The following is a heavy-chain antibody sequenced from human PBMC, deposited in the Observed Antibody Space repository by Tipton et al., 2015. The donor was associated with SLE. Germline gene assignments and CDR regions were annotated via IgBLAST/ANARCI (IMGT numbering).Heavy chain of an antibody. J-gene: IGHJ6*03. CDR3: ARDHQWLDYYYYYYMDV. Sequence: TLSLTCTVSGYSVSSGYYWGWIRQPPGKGLEWIGSIYHSGSTYYNPSLKSRVTISVDTSKNQFSLRLSSVTAADTAVYYCARDHQWLDYYYYYYMDVWGKGTTVTVSS. D-gene: IGHD6-19*01. CDR2: IYHSGST. CDR1: GYSVSSGYY. V-gene: IGHV4-38-2*02.